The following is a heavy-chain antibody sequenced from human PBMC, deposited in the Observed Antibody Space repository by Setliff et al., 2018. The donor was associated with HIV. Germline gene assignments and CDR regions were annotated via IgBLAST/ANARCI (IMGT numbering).Heavy chain of an antibody. CDR2: VYHTGST. V-gene: IGHV4-38-2*02. J-gene: IGHJ4*02. D-gene: IGHD2-15*01. CDR3: ASSPAWRSDSGLHTFDY. CDR1: GYSIGSRYY. Sequence: PSETLSLTCTVSGYSIGSRYYWGWIRQPPGKGLEWIGSVYHTGSTYYNPSLKSRVTMSADTSKNQFSLKLSSVTAADTAVYYCASSPAWRSDSGLHTFDYWGQGTLVTVSS.